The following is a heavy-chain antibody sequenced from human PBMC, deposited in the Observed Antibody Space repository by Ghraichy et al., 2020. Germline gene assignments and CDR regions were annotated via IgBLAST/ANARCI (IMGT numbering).Heavy chain of an antibody. CDR3: ASTATYYYDSSFDY. J-gene: IGHJ4*02. CDR2: IYHSGST. CDR1: GYSISSGYY. V-gene: IGHV4-38-2*01. Sequence: SQTLSLTCAVSGYSISSGYYWGWIRQPPGKGLEWIGSIYHSGSTYYNPSLKSRVTISVDTSKNQFSLKLSSVTAADTAVYYCASTATYYYDSSFDYWGQGTLVTVSS. D-gene: IGHD3-22*01.